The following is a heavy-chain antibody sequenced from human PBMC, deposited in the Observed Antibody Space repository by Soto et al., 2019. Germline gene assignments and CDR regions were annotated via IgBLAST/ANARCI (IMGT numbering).Heavy chain of an antibody. CDR1: GFRFSSYS. D-gene: IGHD6-19*01. J-gene: IGHJ2*01. Sequence: EVQLVESGGGLVQPGGSVRLSCAASGFRFSSYSMNWVRQAPGKGPEWVSYIDHSSSSVRYVDSVEGRFTISRDNAKASLSLQMNSLRVEDTAMYYCAVGIAVARGYFDLWGRGTLVTVSS. CDR2: IDHSSSSV. V-gene: IGHV3-48*04. CDR3: AVGIAVARGYFDL.